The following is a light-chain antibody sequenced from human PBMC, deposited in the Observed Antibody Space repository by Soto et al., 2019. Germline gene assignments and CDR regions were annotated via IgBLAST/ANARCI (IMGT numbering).Light chain of an antibody. J-gene: IGKJ5*01. CDR1: QSVSSSY. Sequence: EILLTQSPGTLSLSPGERATLSCRASQSVSSSYLAWYQQRPGETPSLLIYGASTRDTGIPDRFSGRGSGTHFTLTISRLEPGDFAVYSCQHFGGNTFTFGQGTRLEI. V-gene: IGKV3-20*01. CDR2: GAS. CDR3: QHFGGNTFT.